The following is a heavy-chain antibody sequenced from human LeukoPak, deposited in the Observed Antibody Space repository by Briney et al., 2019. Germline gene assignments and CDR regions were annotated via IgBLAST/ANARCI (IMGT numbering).Heavy chain of an antibody. CDR1: GFTFSSYS. V-gene: IGHV3-21*01. CDR3: ARDVSIYGYYYYGTDV. D-gene: IGHD2/OR15-2a*01. CDR2: ISSSSSYI. J-gene: IGHJ6*02. Sequence: GGSLRLSCAASGFTFSSYSMNWVRQAPGKGLEWVSSISSSSSYIYYADSVKGRFTISRDNAKNSLYLQMNSLRAEDTAVYYCARDVSIYGYYYYGTDVWGQGTTVTVSS.